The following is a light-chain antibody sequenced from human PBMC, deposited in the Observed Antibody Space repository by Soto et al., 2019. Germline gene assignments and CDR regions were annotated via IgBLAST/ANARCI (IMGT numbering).Light chain of an antibody. Sequence: EIVMTQSPVTLSVSPGDGATISCRASQSVDSNLAWYQQKPGQTSGLLIYGASTRPTSIPARFSDSGSGTEFSLTISSLQSEDSAGYYCQQYKDWPLTFGGGTK. CDR2: GAS. J-gene: IGKJ4*01. CDR1: QSVDSN. V-gene: IGKV3D-15*01. CDR3: QQYKDWPLT.